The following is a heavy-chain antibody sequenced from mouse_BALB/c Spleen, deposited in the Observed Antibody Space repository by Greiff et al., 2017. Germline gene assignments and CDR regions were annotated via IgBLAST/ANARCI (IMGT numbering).Heavy chain of an antibody. V-gene: IGHV1S137*01. D-gene: IGHD2-3*01. CDR1: GYTFTDYA. J-gene: IGHJ3*01. CDR2: ISTYYGDA. CDR3: ARDDGSSFAY. Sequence: VQLHQSGAELVRPGVSVKISCKGSGYTFTDYAMHWVKQSHAKSLEWIGVISTYYGDASYNQKFKGKATMTVDKSSSTAYMELARLTSEDSAIYYCARDDGSSFAYWGQGTLVTVSA.